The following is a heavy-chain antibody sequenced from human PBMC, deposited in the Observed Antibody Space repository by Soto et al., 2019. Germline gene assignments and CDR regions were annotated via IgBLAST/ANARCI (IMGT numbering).Heavy chain of an antibody. J-gene: IGHJ4*02. Sequence: QLQLQESGSGLVKPSQTLSLTCAVSGGSISSGGYSWSWIRQPPGKGLEWIGYIYHSGSTYYNPSLKRRVTLPVDGSKNQFSRKLSSVTAADTAVYYCARGQVVAAQHWGQGTLVTVSS. CDR1: GGSISSGGYS. V-gene: IGHV4-30-2*01. D-gene: IGHD2-15*01. CDR2: IYHSGST. CDR3: ARGQVVAAQH.